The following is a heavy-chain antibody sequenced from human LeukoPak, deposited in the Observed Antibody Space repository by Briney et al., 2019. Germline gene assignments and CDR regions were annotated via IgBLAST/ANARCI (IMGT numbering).Heavy chain of an antibody. D-gene: IGHD6-13*01. Sequence: GASVKVSCKASGYTFTGYYMHWVRQAPGQGLEWMGWINPNSGGTNYAQKFQGRVTMTRDTSISTAYMELCRLRSDDTAVYYCARDLRIAAAGNNWFDPWGQGTLVTVSS. CDR1: GYTFTGYY. J-gene: IGHJ5*02. CDR2: INPNSGGT. CDR3: ARDLRIAAAGNNWFDP. V-gene: IGHV1-2*02.